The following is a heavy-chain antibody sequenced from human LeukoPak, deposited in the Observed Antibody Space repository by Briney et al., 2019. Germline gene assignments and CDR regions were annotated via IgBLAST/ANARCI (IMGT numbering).Heavy chain of an antibody. Sequence: PSETLSLTCTVSGGSVSSSSYYWGWIRQPPGKGLELIGSISDTGSPVYNPSLRSRVTMSIDTSKMQFALKLTSVTAADTALYYCARLLSYDVLTDNYYKYYMDVWGKGTTVIVSS. D-gene: IGHD3-9*01. CDR2: ISDTGSP. CDR3: ARLLSYDVLTDNYYKYYMDV. CDR1: GGSVSSSSYY. V-gene: IGHV4-39*01. J-gene: IGHJ6*03.